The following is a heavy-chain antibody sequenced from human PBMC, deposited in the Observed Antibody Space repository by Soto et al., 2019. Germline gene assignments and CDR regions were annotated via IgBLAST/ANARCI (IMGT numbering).Heavy chain of an antibody. J-gene: IGHJ4*02. CDR3: ARSLWFGELFIFDY. CDR2: IYYSGST. Sequence: SETLSLTCTVSGGSISSYYWSWIRQPPGKGLEWIGYIYYSGSTNYNPSLKSRVTISVDTSKNQFSLKLSSVTAADTAVYYCARSLWFGELFIFDYWGQGTLVTVSS. V-gene: IGHV4-59*01. CDR1: GGSISSYY. D-gene: IGHD3-10*01.